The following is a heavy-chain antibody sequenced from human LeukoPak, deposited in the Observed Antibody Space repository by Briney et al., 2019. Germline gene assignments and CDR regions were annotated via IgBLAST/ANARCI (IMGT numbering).Heavy chain of an antibody. V-gene: IGHV4-59*01. CDR2: IYYSGST. Sequence: TSETLSLTCTVSGGSISSYYWSWIRQPPGKGLEWIGYIYYSGSTNYNPSLKSRVTISVDTSKNQFSLKLSSVTAADTAVYYCASSIDYYDSSGYYSDGFDYWGQGTLVTVSS. J-gene: IGHJ4*02. CDR3: ASSIDYYDSSGYYSDGFDY. CDR1: GGSISSYY. D-gene: IGHD3-22*01.